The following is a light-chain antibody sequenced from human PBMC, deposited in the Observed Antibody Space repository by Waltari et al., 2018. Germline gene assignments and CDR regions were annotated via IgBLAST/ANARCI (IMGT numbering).Light chain of an antibody. CDR2: GTS. Sequence: IVLTQSPGTLSLSPGERATLSCRASQSVSSSYLAWYQQKPGQAPRLPIYGTSSRATGIPDRFSGRGSGTDFTLTINRLEPEDFAVYYCQQYGSLWTFGQGTKVEIK. J-gene: IGKJ1*01. CDR3: QQYGSLWT. V-gene: IGKV3-20*01. CDR1: QSVSSSY.